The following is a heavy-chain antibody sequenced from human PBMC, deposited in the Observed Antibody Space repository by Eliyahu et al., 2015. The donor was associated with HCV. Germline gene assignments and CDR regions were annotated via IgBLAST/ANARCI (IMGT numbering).Heavy chain of an antibody. CDR1: GFTFSSXS. D-gene: IGHD1-1*01. J-gene: IGHJ4*02. Sequence: EVQLVESGGGLVKPGGSLRLSCAASGFTFSSXSMXWVRQAPGKGLXWVSSIXSSSSXXYYADSVKGRFTISRDNAKNSLYLQMNSLRAEDTAVYYCARGVQVDYWGQGTLVTVSS. CDR3: ARGVQVDY. CDR2: IXSSSSXX. V-gene: IGHV3-21*01.